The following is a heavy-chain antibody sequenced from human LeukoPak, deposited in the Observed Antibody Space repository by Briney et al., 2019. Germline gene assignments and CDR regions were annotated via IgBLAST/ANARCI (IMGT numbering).Heavy chain of an antibody. CDR2: IYYSGRT. J-gene: IGHJ2*01. CDR1: GGSFSGYY. CDR3: ARHLYYYDSGGYQSPYWYFDL. Sequence: PSETLSLTCAVYGGSFSGYYWSWIRQPRGKGLEWIGSIYYSGRTYYNPSLRSRVTISVDTSKNLFSLKLSSVTAADTAVYYCARHLYYYDSGGYQSPYWYFDLWGRGTLVTVSS. V-gene: IGHV4-34*01. D-gene: IGHD3-22*01.